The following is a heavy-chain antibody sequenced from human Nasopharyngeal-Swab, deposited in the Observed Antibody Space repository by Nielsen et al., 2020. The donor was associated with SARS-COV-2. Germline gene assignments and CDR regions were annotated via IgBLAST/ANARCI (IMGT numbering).Heavy chain of an antibody. CDR2: FDPEDGET. V-gene: IGHV1-24*01. CDR3: RVVPAAMWYYYYGMDV. J-gene: IGHJ6*02. CDR1: GYTLTELS. D-gene: IGHD2-2*01. Sequence: ASVTVSCKVSGYTLTELSMHWVRQAPGKGLEGMGGFDPEDGETIYAQKFQGRVTMTEDTSTDTAYMELSSRRSEDTAVYYCRVVPAAMWYYYYGMDVWGQGTTVTVSS.